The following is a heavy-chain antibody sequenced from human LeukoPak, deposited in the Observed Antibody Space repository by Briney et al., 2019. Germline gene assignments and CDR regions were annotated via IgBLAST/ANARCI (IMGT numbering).Heavy chain of an antibody. CDR3: AREGDIVATIE. CDR2: IIPIFGTA. D-gene: IGHD5-12*01. J-gene: IGHJ4*02. CDR1: GGTFRSYA. Sequence: SVKVSCMASGGTFRSYAISWVRQAPGPGLEWTGGIIPIFGTANYPQKFQGRVTIHPDESTSTAYMVPSSLRSERRAGYYFAREGDIVATIEWARRPLVTVSS. V-gene: IGHV1-69*01.